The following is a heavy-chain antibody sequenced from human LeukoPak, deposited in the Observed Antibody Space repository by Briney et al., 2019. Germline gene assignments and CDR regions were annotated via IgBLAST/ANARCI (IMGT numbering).Heavy chain of an antibody. Sequence: PSETLSLTCTVSGVSINGFHWSWIRQPPGKGLEWIGYIYYSGTTNYNPSLRSRVTISVDTSKNQFSLKLSSVTAADTAVYYCAREVLDYSGSGTYYRHFDFWGQGTLVTVSS. CDR1: GVSINGFH. V-gene: IGHV4-59*01. CDR3: AREVLDYSGSGTYYRHFDF. D-gene: IGHD3-10*01. J-gene: IGHJ4*02. CDR2: IYYSGTT.